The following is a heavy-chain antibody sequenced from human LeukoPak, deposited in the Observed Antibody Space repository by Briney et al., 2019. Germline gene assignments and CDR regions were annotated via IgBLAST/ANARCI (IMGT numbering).Heavy chain of an antibody. CDR2: ISAYNGNT. CDR3: ARDPVGSSWDWFDP. D-gene: IGHD6-13*01. J-gene: IGHJ5*02. Sequence: GASVKFSCKASGYTFTSYGISWVRQAPGQGLEWMGWISAYNGNTNYAQKLQGRVTMTTDTSTSTAYMELRSLRSDDTAVYYCARDPVGSSWDWFDPWGQGTLVTVSS. V-gene: IGHV1-18*01. CDR1: GYTFTSYG.